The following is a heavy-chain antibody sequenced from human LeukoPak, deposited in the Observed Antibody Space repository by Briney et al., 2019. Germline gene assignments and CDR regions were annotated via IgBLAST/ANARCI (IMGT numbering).Heavy chain of an antibody. CDR3: ARQGGILTGYYNVRGDFDY. D-gene: IGHD3-9*01. J-gene: IGHJ4*02. Sequence: PSETLSLTCTVSGGSISISSYYWGWIRQPPGKGLEWIGSIYYSGSTYYNPSLKSRVTISVDTSKNQFSLKLSSVTAADTAVYYCARQGGILTGYYNVRGDFDYWGQGTLVTVSS. CDR1: GGSISISSYY. CDR2: IYYSGST. V-gene: IGHV4-39*01.